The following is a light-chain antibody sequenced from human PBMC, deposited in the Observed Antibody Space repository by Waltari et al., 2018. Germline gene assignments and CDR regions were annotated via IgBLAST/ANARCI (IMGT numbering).Light chain of an antibody. V-gene: IGKV1-27*01. CDR1: QGIGNY. CDR2: GAS. CDR3: QKSKRAPFT. Sequence: DIQMTQSPSSLSASVGDRITITCRASQGIGNYLAWYQQKPGKVPKLLISGASALQSVVPSRFSGSGSGTDFTLTISSLQPEDVGTYYCQKSKRAPFTFGQGTKLEI. J-gene: IGKJ2*01.